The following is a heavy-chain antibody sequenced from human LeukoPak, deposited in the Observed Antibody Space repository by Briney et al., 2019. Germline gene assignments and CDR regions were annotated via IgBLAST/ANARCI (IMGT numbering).Heavy chain of an antibody. CDR1: GGSISSSSYY. CDR2: IYYSGSP. Sequence: SETLSLTCTVSGGSISSSSYYWGWIRQPPGKGLEWIGSIYYSGSPYYNPSLKSRVTISVDTSKNQFSLKLSSVTAADTAVYYYARLAPYYEFWSGNRPHYGMDDWGQGTTVTVSS. V-gene: IGHV4-39*01. J-gene: IGHJ6*02. D-gene: IGHD3-3*01. CDR3: ARLAPYYEFWSGNRPHYGMDD.